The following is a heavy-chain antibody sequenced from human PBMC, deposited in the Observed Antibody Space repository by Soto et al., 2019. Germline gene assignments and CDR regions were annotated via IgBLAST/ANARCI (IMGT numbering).Heavy chain of an antibody. CDR3: AKDGNWLDVYFDV. J-gene: IGHJ4*02. CDR1: GIEFSNYA. CDR2: SSASGRSR. V-gene: IGHV3-23*01. Sequence: GGSPRLSCVASGIEFSNYAMSWVRQSPGKGLEWVSISSASGRSRYHADSVKGRFTISRDNSKNTLYPHMTNLRAEDTAVYYCAKDGNWLDVYFDVWGQGTPVTVSS. D-gene: IGHD6-19*01.